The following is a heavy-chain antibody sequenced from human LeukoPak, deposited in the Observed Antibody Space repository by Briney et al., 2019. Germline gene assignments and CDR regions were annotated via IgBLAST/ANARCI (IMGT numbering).Heavy chain of an antibody. V-gene: IGHV4-59*10. CDR2: IYTSGST. Sequence: ASETLSLTCAVYGGSFSGYYWSWIRQPAGKGLEWIGRIYTSGSTNYNPSLKSRVTISVDTSKNQFSLKLSSVTAADAAVYYCASTVKVEAADDGIHFDYWGQGTLVTVSS. CDR1: GGSFSGYY. D-gene: IGHD5-18*01. J-gene: IGHJ4*02. CDR3: ASTVKVEAADDGIHFDY.